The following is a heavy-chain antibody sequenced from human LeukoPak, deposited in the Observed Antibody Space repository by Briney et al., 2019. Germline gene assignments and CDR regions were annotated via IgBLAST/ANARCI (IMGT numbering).Heavy chain of an antibody. CDR1: GFTFSSYA. Sequence: GGSLRLSCAASGFTFSSYAMIWVRQAPGKGLEWVSAISGSGGSTYYADSVKGRFTISRDNSKNTLYLHMNSLRAEDTAEYYCAKGASGSYGPFDYWGQGTLVTVSS. V-gene: IGHV3-23*01. D-gene: IGHD1-26*01. J-gene: IGHJ4*02. CDR2: ISGSGGST. CDR3: AKGASGSYGPFDY.